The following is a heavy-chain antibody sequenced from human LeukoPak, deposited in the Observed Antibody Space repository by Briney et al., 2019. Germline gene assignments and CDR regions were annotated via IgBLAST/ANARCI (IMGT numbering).Heavy chain of an antibody. D-gene: IGHD3-16*02. CDR3: ARQGYDYVWGSYRNDNFDY. CDR1: GYTFTSYG. J-gene: IGHJ4*02. V-gene: IGHV1-18*01. CDR2: ISAYNGNT. Sequence: ASVKVSCKASGYTFTSYGISWVRQAPGQGLEWMGWISAYNGNTNYAQKLQGRVTMTTDTSTSTAYMELRSLRSDDTAVHYCARQGYDYVWGSYRNDNFDYWGQGTLVTVSS.